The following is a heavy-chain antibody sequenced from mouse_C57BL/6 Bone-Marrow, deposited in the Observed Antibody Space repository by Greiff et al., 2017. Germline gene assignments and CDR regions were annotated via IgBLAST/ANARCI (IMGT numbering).Heavy chain of an antibody. V-gene: IGHV1-55*01. CDR1: GYTFTSSW. J-gene: IGHJ1*03. D-gene: IGHD1-1*01. Sequence: VQLQQPGAELVKPGASVKMSCKASGYTFTSSWITWVKQRPGQGLGWIGDIYPGSGSTNYNEKFKSKATLTVDTSSSTAYMQLSSLTSEDSAVYYCARDYGSSYGYFDVWGTETTVTVSS. CDR2: IYPGSGST. CDR3: ARDYGSSYGYFDV.